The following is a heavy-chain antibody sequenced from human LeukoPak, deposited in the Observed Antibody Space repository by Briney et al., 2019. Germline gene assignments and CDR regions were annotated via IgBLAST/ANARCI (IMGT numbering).Heavy chain of an antibody. J-gene: IGHJ3*02. Sequence: SETLSLTCTVSGGSISSGGYYWNWIRQHPGKGLEWIGYIYYSVNTYYNPSLKSRVTIPVDTSKNQFSLKVSSVTAADTAVYYCARARENLVVAPVASPLDAFDIWGQGTMVTVSS. CDR2: IYYSVNT. V-gene: IGHV4-31*03. CDR3: ARARENLVVAPVASPLDAFDI. D-gene: IGHD2-2*01. CDR1: GGSISSGGYY.